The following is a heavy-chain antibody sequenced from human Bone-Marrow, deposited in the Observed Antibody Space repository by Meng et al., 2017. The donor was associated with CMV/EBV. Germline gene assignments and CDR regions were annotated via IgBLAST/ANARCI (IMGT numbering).Heavy chain of an antibody. D-gene: IGHD2-2*01. CDR2: IYTSGST. J-gene: IGHJ5*02. CDR3: ARPVGYQLSYNWFDP. Sequence: GSLRLSCAASGGSISSYYWSWIRQPAGKGLEWIGRIYTSGSTNYNPSLKSRVTMSVDTSKNQFSLKLSSVTAADTAVYYCARPVGYQLSYNWFDPWGQGTLVTVSS. CDR1: GGSISSYY. V-gene: IGHV4-4*07.